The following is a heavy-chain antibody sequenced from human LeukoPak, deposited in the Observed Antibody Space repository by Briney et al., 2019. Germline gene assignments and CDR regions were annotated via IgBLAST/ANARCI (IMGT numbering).Heavy chain of an antibody. V-gene: IGHV3-7*05. CDR1: GFTFCAAW. D-gene: IGHD4-23*01. Sequence: GGTLRLSCAASGFTFCAAWMNWVRQTPGKGLERVATMNLDGSQKYYVDSVKGRFTISRDNARNSLYLQMDSLRAEDTAVYYCARFYDDGGKGFDPWGQGTQVTVSS. J-gene: IGHJ5*02. CDR2: MNLDGSQK. CDR3: ARFYDDGGKGFDP.